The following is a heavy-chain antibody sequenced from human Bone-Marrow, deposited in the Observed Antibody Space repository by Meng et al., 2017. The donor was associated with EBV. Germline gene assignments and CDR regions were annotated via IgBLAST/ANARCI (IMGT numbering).Heavy chain of an antibody. D-gene: IGHD2-2*01. CDR3: ARIRVPAALDY. Sequence: QVALQVCGPRLVYPSGTLSLTYAFSGGYISSSNWWSWVRQPPGKGLEWIGEIYHSGSTNYNPSLKSRVTISVDKSKNQFSLKLSSVTAADTAVYYCARIRVPAALDYWGQGTLVTVSS. CDR2: IYHSGST. CDR1: GGYISSSNW. J-gene: IGHJ4*02. V-gene: IGHV4-4*02.